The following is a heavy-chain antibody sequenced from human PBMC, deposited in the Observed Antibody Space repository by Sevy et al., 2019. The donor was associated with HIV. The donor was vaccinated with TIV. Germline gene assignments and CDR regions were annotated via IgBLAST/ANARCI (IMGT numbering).Heavy chain of an antibody. CDR1: GFTFSDYW. Sequence: GGSLRLSCAASGFTFSDYWMSWVRQAPGKGLEWVANIKQDGSQKYFVDSVKGRLTISRDNAKNSLYLQMDNLRAEDTAVYYCARKVGGMWGQGTMVTVSS. CDR3: ARKVGGM. D-gene: IGHD1-26*01. CDR2: IKQDGSQK. V-gene: IGHV3-7*01. J-gene: IGHJ3*01.